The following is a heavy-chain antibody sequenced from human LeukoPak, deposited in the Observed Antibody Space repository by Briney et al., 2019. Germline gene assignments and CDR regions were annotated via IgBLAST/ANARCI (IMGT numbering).Heavy chain of an antibody. Sequence: GGSLRLSCAASGFTVSSNYMSWVRQAPGKGLEWVSGIYSGGSTYYADSVKGRFTISRDNSKNPLYLQMNSLRAEDTAVYYCARVMILVPHDAFDIWGQGTMVTVSS. CDR1: GFTVSSNY. D-gene: IGHD3-22*01. V-gene: IGHV3-66*01. J-gene: IGHJ3*02. CDR2: IYSGGST. CDR3: ARVMILVPHDAFDI.